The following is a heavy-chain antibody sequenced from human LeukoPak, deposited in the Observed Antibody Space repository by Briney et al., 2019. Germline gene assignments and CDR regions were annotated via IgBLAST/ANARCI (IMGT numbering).Heavy chain of an antibody. V-gene: IGHV1-69*05. CDR1: GGTYT. Sequence: SVKVSCKASGGTYTISWVRQAPGQGLEWMGGIIPIFGTANYAQKFQGRVTITTDESTSTAYMELSSLRSEDTAVYYCARDRPYSSSSWWYFDLWGRGTLVTVSS. CDR2: IIPIFGTA. CDR3: ARDRPYSSSSWWYFDL. J-gene: IGHJ2*01. D-gene: IGHD6-6*01.